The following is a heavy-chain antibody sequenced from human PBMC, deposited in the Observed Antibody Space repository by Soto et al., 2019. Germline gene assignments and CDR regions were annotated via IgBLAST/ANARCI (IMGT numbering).Heavy chain of an antibody. V-gene: IGHV3-53*01. CDR2: IYSGGTT. CDR1: GFTVSSTNY. D-gene: IGHD1-1*01. Sequence: GGSLRLSCVVSGFTVSSTNYMSWVRQAPGKGLECVSVIYSGGTTFYAASVKGRFTISRDNSKNTLYLQMNSLRAEDTAVYYCAKRATGTYFDYWGQGTLVTVSS. J-gene: IGHJ4*02. CDR3: AKRATGTYFDY.